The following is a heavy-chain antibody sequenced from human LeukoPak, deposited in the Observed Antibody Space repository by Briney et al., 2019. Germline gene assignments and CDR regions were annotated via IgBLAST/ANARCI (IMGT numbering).Heavy chain of an antibody. J-gene: IGHJ3*02. V-gene: IGHV3-48*01. CDR2: ISSSSSTI. CDR1: GFTFSSYS. CDR3: ARARDGYSYGYDAFDI. D-gene: IGHD5-18*01. Sequence: GRSLRLSCAASGFTFSSYSMNWVRQAPGKGLEWVSYISSSSSTIYYADSVKGRFAISRDNAKNSLYLQMNSLRAEDTAVYYCARARDGYSYGYDAFDIWGQGTMVTVSS.